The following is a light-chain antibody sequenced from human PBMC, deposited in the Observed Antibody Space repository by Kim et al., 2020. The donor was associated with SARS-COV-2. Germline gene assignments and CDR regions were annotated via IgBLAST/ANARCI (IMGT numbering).Light chain of an antibody. CDR1: HDISNY. J-gene: IGKJ3*01. CDR2: GAS. V-gene: IGKV1-33*01. CDR3: QQYDDLTFT. Sequence: DIQLTQSPSSLSASVGDRVSITCQASHDISNYLNWYQHKPEKAPKLLISGASNLEAGVPSRFGGSGSGRDFTFTISSLQPDDIATYYCQQYDDLTFTFGPGTKVDVK.